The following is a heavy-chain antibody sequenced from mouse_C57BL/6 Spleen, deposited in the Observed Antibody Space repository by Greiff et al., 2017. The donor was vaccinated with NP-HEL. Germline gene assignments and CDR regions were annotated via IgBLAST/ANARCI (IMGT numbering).Heavy chain of an antibody. CDR1: GYAFSSSW. D-gene: IGHD3-2*02. CDR2: IYPGDGDT. J-gene: IGHJ2*01. Sequence: QVQLQQSGPELVKPGASVKISCKASGYAFSSSWMNWVKQRPGKGLEWIGRIYPGDGDTNYNGKFKGKATLTADKSSSTAYMQLSSLTSEDSAVYFCARGGGSSGLFDYWGQGTTLTVSS. V-gene: IGHV1-82*01. CDR3: ARGGGSSGLFDY.